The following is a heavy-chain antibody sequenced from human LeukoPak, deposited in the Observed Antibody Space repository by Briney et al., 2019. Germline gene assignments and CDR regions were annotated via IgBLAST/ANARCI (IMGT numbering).Heavy chain of an antibody. Sequence: GGSLRLSCVASGFTFSSDFMHWIRQAPGEGLMWVSQISGDETYTNYADSVKGRFTISRDNAKNSLYLQMNSLRAEDTAVYYCARGSDEPLAHWGQGTLVTVSS. V-gene: IGHV3-74*01. J-gene: IGHJ4*02. CDR1: GFTFSSDF. CDR2: ISGDETYT. CDR3: ARGSDEPLAH.